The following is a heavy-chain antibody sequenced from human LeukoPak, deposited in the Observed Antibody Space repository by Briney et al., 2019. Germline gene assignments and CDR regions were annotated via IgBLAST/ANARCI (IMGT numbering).Heavy chain of an antibody. CDR3: AKKSEVVPAAREDY. CDR1: GFTFSSYA. CDR2: ISGSGGST. V-gene: IGHV3-23*01. Sequence: GGSLRFSFAASGFTFSSYAMSWVRQAPGKGLEWVSAISGSGGSTYYADSVKGRFTISRDNSKNTLYLQMNSLRAEDTAVYYCAKKSEVVPAAREDYWGQGTLVTVSS. D-gene: IGHD2-2*01. J-gene: IGHJ4*02.